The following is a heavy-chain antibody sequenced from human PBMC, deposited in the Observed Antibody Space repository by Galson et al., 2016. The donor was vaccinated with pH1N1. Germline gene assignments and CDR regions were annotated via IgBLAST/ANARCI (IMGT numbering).Heavy chain of an antibody. J-gene: IGHJ4*02. CDR1: GYTFSDFY. D-gene: IGHD2-15*01. Sequence: QSGAEVKKPGDSLKTSCKASGYTFSDFYVHWVRQAPGQGLEWMGWINLKTGATKSASKFQGRVTMTRDTSIGTTYMGLTSLTSDDTAIYFCTTAGVVISATGEYWGQGSLITVSS. V-gene: IGHV1-2*02. CDR3: TTAGVVISATGEY. CDR2: INLKTGAT.